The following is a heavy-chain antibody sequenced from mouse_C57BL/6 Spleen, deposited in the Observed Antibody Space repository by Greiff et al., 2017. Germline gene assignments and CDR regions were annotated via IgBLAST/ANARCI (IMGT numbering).Heavy chain of an antibody. Sequence: EVQLQQSGAELVRPGASVKLSCTASGFNIKDDYMHWVKQRPEQGLEWIGWLDPENGDTEYASKFQGKATITADTSSNTAYLQLSSLTSEDTAVYYCTTIYYYGSSSFAYWGQGTLVTVSA. CDR2: LDPENGDT. CDR3: TTIYYYGSSSFAY. CDR1: GFNIKDDY. D-gene: IGHD1-1*01. J-gene: IGHJ3*01. V-gene: IGHV14-4*01.